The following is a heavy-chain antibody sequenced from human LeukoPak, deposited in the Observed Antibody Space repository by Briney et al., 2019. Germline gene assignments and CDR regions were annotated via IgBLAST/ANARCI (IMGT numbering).Heavy chain of an antibody. CDR2: ISSSSSYI. D-gene: IGHD6-6*01. Sequence: GGSLRLSCAASGFTFSTYAMTWVRQAPRKGLEWVSSISSSSSYIYYADSVKGRFTISRDNAKNSLYLRMNSLRAEDTAVYYCARFEYSSPYYFDYWGQGTLVTVSS. CDR1: GFTFSTYA. CDR3: ARFEYSSPYYFDY. J-gene: IGHJ4*02. V-gene: IGHV3-21*01.